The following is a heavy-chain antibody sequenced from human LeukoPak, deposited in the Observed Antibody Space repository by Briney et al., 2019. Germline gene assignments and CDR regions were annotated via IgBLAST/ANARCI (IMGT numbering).Heavy chain of an antibody. CDR1: GFTFSSYS. J-gene: IGHJ4*02. D-gene: IGHD3-10*01. CDR2: ISSRSSTI. CDR3: ARTGGYFDY. Sequence: PGGSLRLSCAASGFTFSSYSMNWVRQAPGKGLEWVSYISSRSSTIYYAESVKGRFTISRDNAKNSLYLQMNSLRAEDTAVYYCARTGGYFDYWGQGTLVTVSS. V-gene: IGHV3-48*01.